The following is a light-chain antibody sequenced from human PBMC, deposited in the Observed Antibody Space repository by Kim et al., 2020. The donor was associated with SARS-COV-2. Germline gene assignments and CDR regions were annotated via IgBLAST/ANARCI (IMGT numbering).Light chain of an antibody. CDR3: QQYHSSPRT. J-gene: IGKJ1*01. CDR1: QTVGSNY. CDR2: GAS. V-gene: IGKV3-20*01. Sequence: SPGERATLSCRASQTVGSNYLAWYQQKPGQAPRLLIYGASSRATGIPDRFSGSGSGTDFTLTVSRLEPEDSAVYYCQQYHSSPRTFGQGTKVDIK.